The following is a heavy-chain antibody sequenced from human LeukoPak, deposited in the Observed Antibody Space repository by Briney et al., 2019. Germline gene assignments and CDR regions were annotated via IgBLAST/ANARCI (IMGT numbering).Heavy chain of an antibody. CDR1: GFTVSTNY. D-gene: IGHD7-27*01. Sequence: GGSLRLSCAASGFTVSTNYMTWVRQAPGKGLEWVSVIYRDGSTYYANSVKGRFTISRDNSKNTLYLQMDSLRAEDTAVYYCAKTGGPWDWGQGALVTVSS. CDR2: IYRDGST. V-gene: IGHV3-53*01. J-gene: IGHJ4*02. CDR3: AKTGGPWD.